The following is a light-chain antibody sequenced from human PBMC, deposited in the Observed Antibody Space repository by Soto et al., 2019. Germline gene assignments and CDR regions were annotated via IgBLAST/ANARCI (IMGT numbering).Light chain of an antibody. CDR3: QQYGRSLYT. CDR2: GAS. CDR1: QSVSSTF. V-gene: IGKV3-20*01. J-gene: IGKJ2*01. Sequence: IVLTQSPGTLSLSPGERATLSCRASQSVSSTFLAWYQQKPGQAPRLLIYGASTRATGILDRFIGSGSGTDFTLTISRLEPEDFAVYYCQQYGRSLYTFGPGTKLEIK.